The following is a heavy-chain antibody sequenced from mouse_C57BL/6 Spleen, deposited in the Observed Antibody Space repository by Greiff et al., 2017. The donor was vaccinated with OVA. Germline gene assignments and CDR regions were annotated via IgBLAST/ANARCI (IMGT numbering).Heavy chain of an antibody. CDR3: AREPTLRYFEG. CDR1: GYTFTDYY. Sequence: EVKLVESGPVLVKPGASVKMSCKASGYTFTDYYMNWVKQSHGKSLEWIGVINPYNGGTSYNQKFKGKATLTVDKSSSTAYMELNSLTSEDSAVYYCAREPTLRYFEGWGTGTTVTVSS. J-gene: IGHJ1*03. V-gene: IGHV1-19*01. CDR2: INPYNGGT.